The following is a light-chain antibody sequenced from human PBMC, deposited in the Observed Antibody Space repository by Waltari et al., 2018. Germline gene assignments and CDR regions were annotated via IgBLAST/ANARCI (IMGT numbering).Light chain of an antibody. CDR3: QQSYTAPWT. CDR2: AAS. Sequence: DIQMTQSPSSLSASVGDRVPLTCRASQTIVTYLNWYQQKPGKAPKLLIYAASSLTSGVPSRFSGSGSGTDFTLTINSLQPEDFATYFCQQSYTAPWTFGQGTQVEIK. V-gene: IGKV1-39*01. CDR1: QTIVTY. J-gene: IGKJ1*01.